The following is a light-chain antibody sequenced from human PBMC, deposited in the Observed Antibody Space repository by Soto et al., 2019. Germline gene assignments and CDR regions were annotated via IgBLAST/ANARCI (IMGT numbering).Light chain of an antibody. J-gene: IGLJ1*01. CDR3: SSYTSSSTLV. Sequence: QSVLTQPASVSGSPGQSITISCTGTSSDVGGYNYVSWYQQHPRKAPKLMIYDVSNRPSGVSNRCSGSKSGNTASLTISGLQAEDEADYYCSSYTSSSTLVFGTGTKVTVL. CDR1: SSDVGGYNY. CDR2: DVS. V-gene: IGLV2-14*01.